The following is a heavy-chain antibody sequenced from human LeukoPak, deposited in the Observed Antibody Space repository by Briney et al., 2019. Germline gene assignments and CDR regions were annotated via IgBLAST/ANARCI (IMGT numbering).Heavy chain of an antibody. CDR3: AAAGGDGSRMGFDP. D-gene: IGHD2-15*01. CDR1: GFTFSRYW. J-gene: IGHJ5*02. Sequence: GSLRLSCADSGFTFSRYWMHWVRQTPGKGLVWVSCISADGSVTRYADSVKGRFTISRDNTKSTLYLQMHSLRAEDTAVYYCAAAGGDGSRMGFDPWGQGTLVTVSS. CDR2: ISADGSVT. V-gene: IGHV3-74*01.